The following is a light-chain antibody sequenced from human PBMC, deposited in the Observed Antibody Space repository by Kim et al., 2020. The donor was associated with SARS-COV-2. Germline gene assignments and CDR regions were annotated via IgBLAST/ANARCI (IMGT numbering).Light chain of an antibody. J-gene: IGLJ2*01. CDR1: SSNLGANFD. CDR2: DNS. CDR3: QSFDSTLSGVI. V-gene: IGLV1-40*01. Sequence: QRVTISCSGGSSNLGANFDVHWYQHLPGTAPKLLIFDNSNRPSGVPDRFSGSKSDTSASLAITGVQNEDEAVYYCQSFDSTLSGVIFGGGTKLTVL.